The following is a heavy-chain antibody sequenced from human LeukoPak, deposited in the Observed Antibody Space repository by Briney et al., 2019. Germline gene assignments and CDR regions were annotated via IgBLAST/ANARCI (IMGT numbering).Heavy chain of an antibody. J-gene: IGHJ4*02. CDR3: ARGGFYGHPFDF. CDR2: IYYSGTT. D-gene: IGHD3-10*01. CDR1: GGSISDSIYY. Sequence: SETLSLTCTVSGGSISDSIYYWGWIRQPPGKGLEWISSIYYSGTTYYSPSLESRVTISVDTSNNQVSLNLNSVTAADTAIYFCARGGFYGHPFDFGGQGTLVTVSS. V-gene: IGHV4-39*07.